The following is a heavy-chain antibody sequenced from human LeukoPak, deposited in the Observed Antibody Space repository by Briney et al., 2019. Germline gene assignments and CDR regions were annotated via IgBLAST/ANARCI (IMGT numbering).Heavy chain of an antibody. CDR3: ARADYDFWSGYYYYYGMDV. CDR1: GFTFSSYG. Sequence: PGRSLRLCCAASGFTFSSYGMHWVRQAPGKGLEWVAVIWYDGSNKYYADSVKGRFTISRDNSKNTLYLQMNSLRAEDTAVYYCARADYDFWSGYYYYYGMDVWGQGTTVTVSS. J-gene: IGHJ6*02. D-gene: IGHD3-3*01. CDR2: IWYDGSNK. V-gene: IGHV3-33*01.